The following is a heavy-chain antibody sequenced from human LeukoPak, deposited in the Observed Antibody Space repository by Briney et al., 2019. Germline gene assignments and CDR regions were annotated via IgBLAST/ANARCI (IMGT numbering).Heavy chain of an antibody. Sequence: GGSLRLSCAASGFTFSSYAMSWVRQAPGKGLEWVSAINGSGGSTYYADSVKGRFTISRDNSKNTLYLQMNSLRAEDTAVYYCAKLHDYVWGSYRRNAFDIWGQGTMVTVSS. CDR2: INGSGGST. J-gene: IGHJ3*02. V-gene: IGHV3-23*01. D-gene: IGHD3-16*02. CDR1: GFTFSSYA. CDR3: AKLHDYVWGSYRRNAFDI.